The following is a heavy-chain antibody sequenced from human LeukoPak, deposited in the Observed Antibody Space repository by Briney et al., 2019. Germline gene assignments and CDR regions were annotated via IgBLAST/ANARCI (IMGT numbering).Heavy chain of an antibody. V-gene: IGHV3-74*01. J-gene: IGHJ3*02. CDR2: INSDGSST. Sequence: GGSLRLSCAASGFTFTKYWMHWVRQAPGKGPVWVARINSDGSSTSYADSVKGRFTISRDNAKNTLYLQMNSLRAEDAAVYYRTDLSTGDAFDIWGQGTMVTVSS. CDR1: GFTFTKYW. CDR3: TDLSTGDAFDI. D-gene: IGHD1-1*01.